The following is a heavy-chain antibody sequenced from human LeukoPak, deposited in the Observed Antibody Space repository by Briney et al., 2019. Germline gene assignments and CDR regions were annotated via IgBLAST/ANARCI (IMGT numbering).Heavy chain of an antibody. V-gene: IGHV1-46*01. CDR2: ISPSGGST. D-gene: IGHD3-10*01. CDR1: GYTFTSNY. CDR3: ARDIMGGSGISDV. J-gene: IGHJ6*04. Sequence: ASVKVSCKAFGYTFTSNYMHWVRQAPGQGPEWMGVISPSGGSTTYAQKFQGRVTLTRDMSTSTDYLELSSLRSEDTAVYYCARDIMGGSGISDVWGKGTTVTISS.